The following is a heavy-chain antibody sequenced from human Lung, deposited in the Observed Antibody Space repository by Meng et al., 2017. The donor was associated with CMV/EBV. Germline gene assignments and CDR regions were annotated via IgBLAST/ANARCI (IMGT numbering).Heavy chain of an antibody. CDR2: IYSGDDST. D-gene: IGHD1-26*01. V-gene: IGHV3-23*03. CDR3: AKGKWGGYYYYYGMDV. CDR1: GFTFSTFA. Sequence: GESLKISCAASGFTFSTFAMSWVRQAPGKGLQWVSVIYSGDDSTYYADSVKGRFTISRDNSKNMLYLQMNSLRAEDSAVYFCAKGKWGGYYYYYGMDVWGRGTTVTFSS. J-gene: IGHJ6*02.